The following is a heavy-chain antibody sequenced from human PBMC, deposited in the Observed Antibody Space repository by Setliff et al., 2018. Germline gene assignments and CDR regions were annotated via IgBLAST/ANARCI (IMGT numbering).Heavy chain of an antibody. CDR2: ISNRGST. Sequence: SETLSLTCTVSGDYISSQYWSWIRQPPGKGLEWIGYISNRGSTDYNPSLKSRVTISEDTSRSQFSLKLTSVTTADTAVYYCARDNNPGYRGYWGRFDYWGQGTLVTVSS. V-gene: IGHV4-59*11. J-gene: IGHJ4*02. CDR1: GDYISSQY. D-gene: IGHD3-16*02. CDR3: ARDNNPGYRGYWGRFDY.